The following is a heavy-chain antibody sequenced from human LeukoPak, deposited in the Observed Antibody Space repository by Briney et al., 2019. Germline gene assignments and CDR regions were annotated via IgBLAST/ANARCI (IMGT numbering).Heavy chain of an antibody. D-gene: IGHD2-2*02. CDR2: INHSGST. CDR1: GGSFSGYY. V-gene: IGHV4-34*01. Sequence: SETLSLTCAVYGGSFSGYYWSWIRQPPGKGLEWIGEINHSGSTNYNPSLKSRVTISVDTSKNQFSLKLSSVTAADTAVYYCARGRIVVVPAAIIINWYYYYYMDVWGKGTTVTVSS. J-gene: IGHJ6*03. CDR3: ARGRIVVVPAAIIINWYYYYYMDV.